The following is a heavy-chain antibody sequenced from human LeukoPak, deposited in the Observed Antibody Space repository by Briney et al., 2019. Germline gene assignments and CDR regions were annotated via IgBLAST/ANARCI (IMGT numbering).Heavy chain of an antibody. CDR3: ARGFDNLGSGWYSY. J-gene: IGHJ4*02. CDR1: GFTFSSYS. V-gene: IGHV3-21*01. CDR2: ISTSSRYI. Sequence: GGSLRLSCAASGFTFSSYSMHWVRQAPGKGLECVSPISTSSRYIYYADSVKGRFTISRDNAKKSLYLHMNSLRAEDTAIYYCARGFDNLGSGWYSYWGQGSLVTVSS. D-gene: IGHD6-19*01.